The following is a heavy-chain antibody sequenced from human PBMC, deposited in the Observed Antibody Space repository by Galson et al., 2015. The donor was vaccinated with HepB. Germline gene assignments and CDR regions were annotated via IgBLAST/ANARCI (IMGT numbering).Heavy chain of an antibody. Sequence: SVKVSCKASGGTFSTYTLSWVRQAPGQGLEWMGGIIPIFGSANYAQKFQGRVTITADESTSTTYTELRRLRSEDTAVYYCAKDLGLRYSYGYDYFDYWGQGTLVTVSS. CDR1: GGTFSTYT. D-gene: IGHD5-18*01. V-gene: IGHV1-69*13. CDR2: IIPIFGSA. J-gene: IGHJ4*02. CDR3: AKDLGLRYSYGYDYFDY.